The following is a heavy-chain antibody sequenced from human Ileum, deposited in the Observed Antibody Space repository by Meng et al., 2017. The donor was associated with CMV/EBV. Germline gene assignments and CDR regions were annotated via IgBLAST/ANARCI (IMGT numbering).Heavy chain of an antibody. D-gene: IGHD3-3*01. V-gene: IGHV3-49*04. J-gene: IGHJ6*02. CDR2: ISSKPYGATP. CDR1: GFTFDSYA. Sequence: GESLKISCATSGFTFDSYAMSWVRQAPGKGLEWVGFISSKPYGATPKYAASVQGRFTISRDDSNSIAYLQMNSLKTEDTAVYYCTRESQATYYAFLGQVGMDVWGQGTSVTVSS. CDR3: TRESQATYYAFLGQVGMDV.